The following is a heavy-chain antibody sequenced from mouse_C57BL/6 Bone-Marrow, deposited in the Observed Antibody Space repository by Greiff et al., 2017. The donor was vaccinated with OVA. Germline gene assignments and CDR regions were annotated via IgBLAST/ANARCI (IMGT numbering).Heavy chain of an antibody. J-gene: IGHJ2*01. D-gene: IGHD1-1*01. CDR2: IDPSDSET. CDR1: GYTFTSYW. CDR3: ARRGGATVVFDY. Sequence: QVQLQQPGAELVRPGSSVKLSCKASGYTFTSYWMHWVKQRPIQGLEWIGNIDPSDSETHYNQKFKDKATLTVDKSSSTAYMQLSSLTSEDSAVYYCARRGGATVVFDYWGKGTTLTVSS. V-gene: IGHV1-52*01.